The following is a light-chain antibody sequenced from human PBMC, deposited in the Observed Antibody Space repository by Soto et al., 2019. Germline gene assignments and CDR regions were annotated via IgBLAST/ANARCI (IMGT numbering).Light chain of an antibody. V-gene: IGKV1-5*03. CDR2: TAA. J-gene: IGKJ2*01. Sequence: DIQMTQFPSTLSASIGDRVTISCRASQSISSGWVGYQEKAGKAPKLLIYTAASLETGVPSRFSGSGSATEFTLTISSLQPDDFATYYCQHYNRYSPYTFGQGTRLEIK. CDR1: QSISSG. CDR3: QHYNRYSPYT.